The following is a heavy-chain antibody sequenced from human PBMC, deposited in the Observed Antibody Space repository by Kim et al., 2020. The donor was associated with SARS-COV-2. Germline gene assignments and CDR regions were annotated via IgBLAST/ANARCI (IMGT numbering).Heavy chain of an antibody. Sequence: YEKKVQGRVAMTTDTSTNTAYMERWSLSSDDTAMYYCARGAYGDVSFDYWGQGTLVTVSS. J-gene: IGHJ4*02. V-gene: IGHV1-18*01. D-gene: IGHD4-17*01. CDR3: ARGAYGDVSFDY.